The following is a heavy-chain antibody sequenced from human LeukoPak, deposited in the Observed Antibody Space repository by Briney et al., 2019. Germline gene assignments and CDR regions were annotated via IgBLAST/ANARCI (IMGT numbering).Heavy chain of an antibody. D-gene: IGHD5-24*01. CDR2: IYPGDSET. CDR1: GYSFTTYW. V-gene: IGHV5-51*01. J-gene: IGHJ4*02. Sequence: GESLKISCKGSGYSFTTYWIGWVRQMPGKGLEWMGIIYPGDSETRYSPSFEGQVTISADKSITTAYLQWSSLKASDTAMYYCARLSGDGYNSLDSWGQGTPVTVSS. CDR3: ARLSGDGYNSLDS.